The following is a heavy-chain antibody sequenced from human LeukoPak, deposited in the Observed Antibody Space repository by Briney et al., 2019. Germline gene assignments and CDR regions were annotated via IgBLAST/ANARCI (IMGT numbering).Heavy chain of an antibody. D-gene: IGHD3-16*02. CDR2: MNPNSGNT. CDR1: GYTFTSYG. CDR3: ARAPYYDYVWGSYRPDY. V-gene: IGHV1-8*02. Sequence: ASVKVSCKASGYTFTSYGISWVRQAPGQGLEWMGWMNPNSGNTGYAQKFQGRVTMTRNTSISTAYMELSSLRSEDTAVYYCARAPYYDYVWGSYRPDYWGQGTLVTVSS. J-gene: IGHJ4*02.